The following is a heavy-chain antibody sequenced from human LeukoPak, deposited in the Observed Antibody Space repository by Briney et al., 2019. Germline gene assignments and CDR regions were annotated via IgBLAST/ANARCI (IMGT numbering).Heavy chain of an antibody. Sequence: GGSLRLSCAASGFTFSSYWMSWVRQAPGKGLEWVANIKQDGSEKYYVDSVKGRFTISRDNAKNSLYLQMNSLRAEDTAVYYCATDPATLPHYYYGMDVWGQGTTVTVSS. CDR3: ATDPATLPHYYYGMDV. CDR1: GFTFSSYW. J-gene: IGHJ6*02. D-gene: IGHD3-16*01. CDR2: IKQDGSEK. V-gene: IGHV3-7*04.